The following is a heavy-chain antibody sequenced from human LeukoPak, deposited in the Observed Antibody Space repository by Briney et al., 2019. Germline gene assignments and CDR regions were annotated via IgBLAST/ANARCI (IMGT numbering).Heavy chain of an antibody. CDR1: VYSFTTYW. J-gene: IGHJ5*02. D-gene: IGHD5-18*01. CDR2: IYPGDSDT. CDR3: ARRGYSFEWFDP. V-gene: IGHV5-51*01. Sequence: GEALKISCKGSVYSFTTYWIGWVRQMPGKGLEGMGIIYPGDSDTRYSPSFQGQVTISAGKSISTAYLPWSRLKASDSAIYYCARRGYSFEWFDPWGQGTLVTVSS.